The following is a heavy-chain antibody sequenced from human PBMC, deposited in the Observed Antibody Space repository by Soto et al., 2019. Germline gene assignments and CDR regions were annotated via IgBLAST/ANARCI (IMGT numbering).Heavy chain of an antibody. Sequence: QVQLVQSGAEMQQPGASVRVSCKASGGTFSKYAVSWVRQAPGQGLEWLGGTIPMFGTPNYAQKFQGRVASSADESTATVYMELSSLRSEDTAVYFCARPLRDRNYYYGMAVWGQGTRVNVSS. J-gene: IGHJ6*02. CDR3: ARPLRDRNYYYGMAV. V-gene: IGHV1-69*01. CDR2: TIPMFGTP. CDR1: GGTFSKYA. D-gene: IGHD3-22*01.